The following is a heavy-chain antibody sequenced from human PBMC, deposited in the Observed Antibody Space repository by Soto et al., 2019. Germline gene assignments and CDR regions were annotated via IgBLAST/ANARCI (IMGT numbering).Heavy chain of an antibody. Sequence: QVQLVQSGAEVKEPGASVKVSCKASGYSFTAYAMHWVRQAPGQRPEWMGWINAGNGNTKYSQKLQGRITFSSDTSASTVYMELSSLRFEDRAVYYCARAAYCSSSTCSDAFDIWGQGTMVTVSS. CDR1: GYSFTAYA. J-gene: IGHJ3*02. D-gene: IGHD2-2*01. CDR2: INAGNGNT. V-gene: IGHV1-3*01. CDR3: ARAAYCSSSTCSDAFDI.